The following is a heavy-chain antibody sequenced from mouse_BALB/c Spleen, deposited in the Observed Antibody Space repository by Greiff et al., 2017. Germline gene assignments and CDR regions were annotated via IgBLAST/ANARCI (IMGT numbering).Heavy chain of an antibody. J-gene: IGHJ2*01. Sequence: EVMLVESGGGLVKPGGSLKLSCAASGFTFSSYAMSWVCQTPEKRLEWVASISSGGSTYYPDSVKGRFTISRDNARNILYLQMSSLRSEDTAMYYCARGDGNYYFDYWGQGTTLTVSS. V-gene: IGHV5-6-5*01. CDR2: ISSGGST. D-gene: IGHD2-1*01. CDR3: ARGDGNYYFDY. CDR1: GFTFSSYA.